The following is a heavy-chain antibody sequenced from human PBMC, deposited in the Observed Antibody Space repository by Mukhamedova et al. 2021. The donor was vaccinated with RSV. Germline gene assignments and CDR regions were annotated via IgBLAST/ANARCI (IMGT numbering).Heavy chain of an antibody. J-gene: IGHJ4*02. Sequence: GSAKNQVDSVKGRFTISRDNAENSVYLQMNTLRAEDTAIYYCARDPGYSAFDFWGRGTLVTGSS. CDR3: ARDPGYSAFDF. CDR2: GSAK. D-gene: IGHD2-15*01. V-gene: IGHV3-7*01.